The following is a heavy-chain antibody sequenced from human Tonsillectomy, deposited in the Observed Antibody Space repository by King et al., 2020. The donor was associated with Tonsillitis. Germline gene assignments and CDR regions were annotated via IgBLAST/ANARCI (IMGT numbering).Heavy chain of an antibody. V-gene: IGHV4-39*01. CDR3: ARVKFNYNMDV. Sequence: QLQESGPGLVKPSETLSLTCTVSGGSISSSSYYWGWVRQPPGKGLEWIGGIYYSGSTYYNPSLKSRVTISVDTSKNQFSLKLSSVTAADTAVYYCARVKFNYNMDVWGKGTTVTVTS. D-gene: IGHD2-21*01. J-gene: IGHJ6*03. CDR1: GGSISSSSYY. CDR2: IYYSGST.